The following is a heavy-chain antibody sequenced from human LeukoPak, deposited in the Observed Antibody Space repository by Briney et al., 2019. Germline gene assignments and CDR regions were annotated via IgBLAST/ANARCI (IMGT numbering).Heavy chain of an antibody. Sequence: SETLSLTCTVSGGSISSGDYYWSWIRQPPGKGLEWIGYIYYSGSTYYNPSLKSRVTISVDTSKNQFSLKLSSVTAADTAVYYCARENAPSYYYGSGSYYNAYYFDYWGQGTLVTVSS. CDR1: GGSISSGDYY. V-gene: IGHV4-30-4*01. CDR2: IYYSGST. D-gene: IGHD3-10*01. CDR3: ARENAPSYYYGSGSYYNAYYFDY. J-gene: IGHJ4*02.